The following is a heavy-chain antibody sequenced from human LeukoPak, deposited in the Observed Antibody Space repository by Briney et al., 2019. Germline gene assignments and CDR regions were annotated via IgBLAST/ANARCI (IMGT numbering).Heavy chain of an antibody. V-gene: IGHV5-51*01. D-gene: IGHD6-6*01. CDR2: IYPGDSDT. J-gene: IGHJ6*02. CDR1: GYSFTSYW. CDR3: ARQVEYSLYYYGMDV. Sequence: GESLKISCKGSGYSFTSYWIGWERQMPGKGLEWMGIIYPGDSDTRYSPSFQGQVTISADKSISTAYLQWSSLNASDTAMYYCARQVEYSLYYYGMDVWGQGTTVTVSS.